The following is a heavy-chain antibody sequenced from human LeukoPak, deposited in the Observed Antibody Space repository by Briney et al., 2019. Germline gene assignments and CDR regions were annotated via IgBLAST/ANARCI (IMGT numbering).Heavy chain of an antibody. Sequence: ASVKVSCKASGYTFTSYGISWVRQAPGQGLEWVGWISAYNGNTNYAQKLQGRVTMTTDTSTSTAYMELRSLRSDDTAVYYCAREFLYYYDSSGYYSNYYYGMDVWGQGTTVTVSS. V-gene: IGHV1-18*01. CDR3: AREFLYYYDSSGYYSNYYYGMDV. J-gene: IGHJ6*02. CDR1: GYTFTSYG. CDR2: ISAYNGNT. D-gene: IGHD3-22*01.